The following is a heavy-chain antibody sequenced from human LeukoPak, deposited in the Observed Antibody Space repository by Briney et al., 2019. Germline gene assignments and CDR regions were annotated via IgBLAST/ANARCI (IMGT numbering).Heavy chain of an antibody. V-gene: IGHV1-69*04. Sequence: ASVTVSCKASGGTFSSYAISWVRQAPGQGLEWMGRIIPIFGIANYAQKFQGRVTITADKSTSTAYMELSSLRSEDTAVYYCARVGPLTREYNWNTEKFDYWGQGTLVTVSS. CDR2: IIPIFGIA. CDR3: ARVGPLTREYNWNTEKFDY. D-gene: IGHD1/OR15-1a*01. CDR1: GGTFSSYA. J-gene: IGHJ4*02.